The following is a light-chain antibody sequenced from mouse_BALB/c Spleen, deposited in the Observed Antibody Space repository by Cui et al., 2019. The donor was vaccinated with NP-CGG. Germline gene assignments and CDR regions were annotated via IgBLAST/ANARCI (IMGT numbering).Light chain of an antibody. Sequence: QAVVTQESALTTSPGETVTLTCRPSTVAVTTSNYANWVQEKPDHLFTGLIGGTNNRAPGVPARFSGSLIGTKAALTITGTQTEDEAIYFCALWYSNHWVFGGGTKLTVL. CDR3: ALWYSNHWV. J-gene: IGLJ1*01. CDR1: TVAVTTSNY. V-gene: IGLV1*01. CDR2: GTN.